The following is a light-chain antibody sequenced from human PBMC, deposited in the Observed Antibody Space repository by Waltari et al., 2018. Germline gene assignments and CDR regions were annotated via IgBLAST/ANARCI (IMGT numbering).Light chain of an antibody. CDR2: GAS. J-gene: IGKJ4*01. CDR3: QQRSNWPLT. V-gene: IGKV3-11*01. CDR1: KSVSNY. Sequence: DTVLTQSPDTLSLSQGERATLSCRASKSVSNYLAWYQQKPGQAPRLLIYGASNRATGIPARFSGSWSGTDFTLTISSLEPEDFAVYYCQQRSNWPLTFGGGTKVEIK.